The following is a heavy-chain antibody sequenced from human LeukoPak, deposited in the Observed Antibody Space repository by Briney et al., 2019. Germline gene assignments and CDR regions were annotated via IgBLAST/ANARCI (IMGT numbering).Heavy chain of an antibody. CDR2: IYHSGTT. CDR3: ARQTGFWSGYQLYFDY. V-gene: IGHV4-39*01. D-gene: IGHD3-3*01. CDR1: GGSITSRSYY. Sequence: SETLSLTCTVSGGSITSRSYYWGWIRQPPGKGLEWIGSIYHSGTTYYNPSLESRVAISVDTSKNQFSLRLTSVTAADTAVYFCARQTGFWSGYQLYFDYWGQGSLVTVSS. J-gene: IGHJ4*02.